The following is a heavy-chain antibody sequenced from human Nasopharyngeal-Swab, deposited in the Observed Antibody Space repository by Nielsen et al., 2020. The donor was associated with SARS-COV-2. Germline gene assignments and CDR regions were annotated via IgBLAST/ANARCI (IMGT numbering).Heavy chain of an antibody. CDR2: INHSGST. D-gene: IGHD3-22*01. Sequence: SETLSLTCAVYGGSFSGYYWSWIRQPPGKGLEWIGEINHSGSTNYNPSLKSRVTISVDTSKNQFSLKLSSVTAADTAVYYRARAIFQDDSSGVDYWGQGTLVTVSS. J-gene: IGHJ4*02. V-gene: IGHV4-34*01. CDR1: GGSFSGYY. CDR3: ARAIFQDDSSGVDY.